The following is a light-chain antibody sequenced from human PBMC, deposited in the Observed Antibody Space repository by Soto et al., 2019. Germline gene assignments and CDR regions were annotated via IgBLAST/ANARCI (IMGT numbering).Light chain of an antibody. CDR3: QQYNNWPPWT. CDR2: GAS. V-gene: IGKV3-15*01. J-gene: IGKJ1*01. Sequence: IVMAQSRATLCGDAGEKTTLSCRASQSITSSLAWYQQKPGQAPRLLIYGASTRATGIPPRFSGSGSGTEFTLTISSLQPEDFAVYYCQQYNNWPPWTFGQGTKVDIK. CDR1: QSITSS.